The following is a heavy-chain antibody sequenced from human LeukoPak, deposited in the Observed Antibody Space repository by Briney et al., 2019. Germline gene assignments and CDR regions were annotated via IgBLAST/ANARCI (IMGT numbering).Heavy chain of an antibody. V-gene: IGHV1-8*01. D-gene: IGHD3-3*01. CDR1: GYTFTSYD. CDR2: MNPNSGNT. CDR3: ARVCWSGYYFLCY. J-gene: IGHJ4*02. Sequence: ASVKVSCKASGYTFTSYDINWVRQATGQGLEWMGWMNPNSGNTGYAQKFQGRVTMTRNTSISTAYMELGSLRSEDTAVYYCARVCWSGYYFLCYWGQGTLVTVSS.